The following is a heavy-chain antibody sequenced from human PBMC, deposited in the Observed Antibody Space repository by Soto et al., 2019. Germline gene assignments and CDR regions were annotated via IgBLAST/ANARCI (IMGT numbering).Heavy chain of an antibody. CDR1: GFTVSSHY. V-gene: IGHV3-66*01. CDR3: ASSYYYDSSGYPLFDY. D-gene: IGHD3-22*01. Sequence: GVSLRLSCAASGFTVSSHYMSWVRQAPGKGLEWVSVIYAGGSTYYADSVKGRFTISRDNSKKTLYLQMNSLRAEDTAVYYCASSYYYDSSGYPLFDYWGQGTLVTVSS. J-gene: IGHJ4*02. CDR2: IYAGGST.